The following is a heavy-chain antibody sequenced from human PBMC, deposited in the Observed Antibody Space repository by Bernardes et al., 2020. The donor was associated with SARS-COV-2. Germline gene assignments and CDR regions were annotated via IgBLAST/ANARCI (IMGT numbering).Heavy chain of an antibody. D-gene: IGHD1-1*01. V-gene: IGHV4-34*01. J-gene: IGHJ6*02. CDR1: GGSFSGYY. CDR3: AKQQKRLVHYYYGMDV. CDR2: INHSGST. Sequence: TLSLTCAVYGGSFSGYYWSWIRQPPGKGLEWIGEINHSGSTNYNPSLKSRVTISVDTSKNQFSLKLSSVTAADTAVYYCAKQQKRLVHYYYGMDVWGQGTTVTVSS.